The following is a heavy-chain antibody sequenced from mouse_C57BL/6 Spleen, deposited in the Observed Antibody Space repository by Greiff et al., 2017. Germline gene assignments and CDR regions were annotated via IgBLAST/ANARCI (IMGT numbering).Heavy chain of an antibody. CDR2: ISSGSSTI. CDR1: GFTFSDYG. D-gene: IGHD1-1*01. Sequence: EVHLVESGGGLVKPGGSLKLSCAASGFTFSDYGMHWVRQAPEKGLEWVAYISSGSSTIYYADTVKGRFTISRDNAKNTLFLQMTSLRSEDTAMYYCARSFSYYGSSPAYWGQGTLVTVSA. J-gene: IGHJ3*01. V-gene: IGHV5-17*01. CDR3: ARSFSYYGSSPAY.